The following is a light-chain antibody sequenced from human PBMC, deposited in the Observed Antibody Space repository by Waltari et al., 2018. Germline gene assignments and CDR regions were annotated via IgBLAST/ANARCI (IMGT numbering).Light chain of an antibody. Sequence: QSVLTQPPSASGTPGQRVTISCSGNSSNIGNTIVNWYQQPPGTAPKLLIYTTNRRPSGVPDRFSGSKSGTSASLAISGLQSEDEADYYCATWDDSLNGPVFGGGTKLTVL. J-gene: IGLJ2*01. CDR1: SSNIGNTI. CDR3: ATWDDSLNGPV. CDR2: TTN. V-gene: IGLV1-44*01.